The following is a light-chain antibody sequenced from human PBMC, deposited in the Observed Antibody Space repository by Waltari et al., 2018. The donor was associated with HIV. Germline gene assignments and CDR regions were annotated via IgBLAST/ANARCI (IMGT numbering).Light chain of an antibody. CDR1: QSIATY. V-gene: IGKV1-39*01. CDR3: QQSYSVPFT. CDR2: ATS. J-gene: IGKJ3*01. Sequence: DIQMTQSPSSLSASVGDRVTIACRASQSIATYLNWYHQEPGKAPKLVIYATSALQSGVPSRFSGSGSGTDFTLTIGSLQPEDFGTYYCQQSYSVPFTFGPGTKVDIK.